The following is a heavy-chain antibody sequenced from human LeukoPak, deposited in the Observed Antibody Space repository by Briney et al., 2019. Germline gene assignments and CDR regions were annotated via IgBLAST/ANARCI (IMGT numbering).Heavy chain of an antibody. CDR3: ARAILSGYPDS. V-gene: IGHV4-59*01. CDR1: AGSISSYY. Sequence: PSETLSLTGSVSAGSISSYYWTWIRQPPGKGLEWIGYIYYSGSTNYNPSLKSRVTISLDTSKNQFSLKLSSVTAADTAVYYCARAILSGYPDSWGQGTLVIVFS. J-gene: IGHJ4*02. CDR2: IYYSGST. D-gene: IGHD3-3*01.